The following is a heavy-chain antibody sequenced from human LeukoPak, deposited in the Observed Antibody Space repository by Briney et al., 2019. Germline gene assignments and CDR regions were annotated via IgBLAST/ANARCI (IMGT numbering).Heavy chain of an antibody. Sequence: GGSLRLSCAASGFTFSSYVMHWVRQAPGKGLEWVAFIRYDGSNKYYADSVKGRFTISRDNSKNTLYLQMNNLRAEDTAVYYCASLLGSYYVDYWGQGTLVTVSS. CDR2: IRYDGSNK. V-gene: IGHV3-30*02. CDR3: ASLLGSYYVDY. CDR1: GFTFSSYV. J-gene: IGHJ4*02. D-gene: IGHD1-26*01.